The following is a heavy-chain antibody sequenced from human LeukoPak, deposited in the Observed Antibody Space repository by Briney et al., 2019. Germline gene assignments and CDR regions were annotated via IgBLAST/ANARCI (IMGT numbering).Heavy chain of an antibody. CDR1: GFTFSSYS. J-gene: IGHJ4*02. Sequence: GGSLRLSCAASGFTFSSYSMNWIRQAPGKGLEWVSYISSSGSTIYYADSVKGRFTISRDNAKNSLYLQMNSLRAEDTAVYYCARVNNCNSNYNCPFDYWGQGTLVTVSS. CDR2: ISSSGSTI. V-gene: IGHV3-48*04. D-gene: IGHD4-11*01. CDR3: ARVNNCNSNYNCPFDY.